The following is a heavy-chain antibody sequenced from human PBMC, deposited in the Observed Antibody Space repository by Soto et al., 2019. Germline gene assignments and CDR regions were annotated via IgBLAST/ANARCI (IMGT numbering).Heavy chain of an antibody. Sequence: QPWGSLRLSCAASGFTFSSDWMHWVRQAPGKGLVWVSRINSDGTSINYADSVKGRFTISRDNAKNTLYLQMNTLRAEDTAVYYCVRRLEKVGTLDCWGRGTLVTVSS. CDR1: GFTFSSDW. D-gene: IGHD1-1*01. J-gene: IGHJ4*02. V-gene: IGHV3-74*01. CDR2: INSDGTSI. CDR3: VRRLEKVGTLDC.